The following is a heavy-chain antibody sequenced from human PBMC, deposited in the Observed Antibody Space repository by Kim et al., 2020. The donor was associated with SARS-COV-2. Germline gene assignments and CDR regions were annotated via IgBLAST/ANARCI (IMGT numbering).Heavy chain of an antibody. Sequence: GGYLRLSCAASGFIFGSFSMNWVRQAPGKGLEWVSSITSGSSDMSYADSVNGRFTISRDNTKNSLYLQMDSLRAEDTALYYCTRRDASKFVYWGQGALVTVSS. CDR3: TRRDASKFVY. J-gene: IGHJ4*02. D-gene: IGHD2-2*01. CDR2: ITSGSSDM. V-gene: IGHV3-21*06. CDR1: GFIFGSFS.